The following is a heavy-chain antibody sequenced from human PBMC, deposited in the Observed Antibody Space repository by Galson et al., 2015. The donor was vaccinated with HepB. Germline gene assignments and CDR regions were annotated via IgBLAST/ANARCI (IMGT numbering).Heavy chain of an antibody. D-gene: IGHD3-10*01. Sequence: SVKVSCKASGYTFTSYGISWVRQAPGQGLEWMGWISAYNGNTNYAQKLQGRVTMTTDTSTSTPYMELRSLRSDDTAVYYCARVPLLWFGELLYRGMRGGMDVWGQGTTVTVSS. CDR2: ISAYNGNT. J-gene: IGHJ6*02. CDR1: GYTFTSYG. CDR3: ARVPLLWFGELLYRGMRGGMDV. V-gene: IGHV1-18*01.